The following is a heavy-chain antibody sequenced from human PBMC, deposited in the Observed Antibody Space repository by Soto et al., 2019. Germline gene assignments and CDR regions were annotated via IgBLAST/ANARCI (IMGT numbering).Heavy chain of an antibody. J-gene: IGHJ4*02. CDR2: INAGNGNT. V-gene: IGHV1-3*01. CDR3: VRDPGIAVAGHLAY. D-gene: IGHD6-19*01. CDR1: GYTFTSYA. Sequence: QVQLVQSGAEVKKPGASVKVSCKASGYTFTSYAMHWVRQAPGQRLEWMGWINAGNGNTKDSQKFQGRVTITRDTSASTAHMELSSLRSEDTAVYYCVRDPGIAVAGHLAYWGQGTHVTVSS.